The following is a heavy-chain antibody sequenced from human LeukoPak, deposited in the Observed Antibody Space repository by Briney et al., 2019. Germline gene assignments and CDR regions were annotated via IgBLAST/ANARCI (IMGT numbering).Heavy chain of an antibody. Sequence: ASVKVSCKAFGYTFTGYYMHWVRQAPGQGLEWMGWINPNSGGTNYAQKFQGRVTMTRDTSISTAYMELSRLRSDDTAVYYCARGAVAGTSFDYWGQGTLVTVSS. D-gene: IGHD6-19*01. J-gene: IGHJ4*02. CDR3: ARGAVAGTSFDY. CDR2: INPNSGGT. V-gene: IGHV1-2*02. CDR1: GYTFTGYY.